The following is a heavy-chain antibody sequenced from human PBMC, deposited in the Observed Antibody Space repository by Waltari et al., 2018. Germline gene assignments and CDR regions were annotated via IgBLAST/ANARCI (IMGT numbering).Heavy chain of an antibody. CDR2: INHSGST. J-gene: IGHJ6*02. Sequence: QVQLQQWGAGLLKPSETLSLTCAVYGGSFSGYYWSWIRQPTWKGLEWIGEINHSGSTNYNPSLKSRVTISVDTSKNQFSLKLSSVTAADTAVYYCARGGGQLYYYYYYGMDVWGQGTTVTVSS. V-gene: IGHV4-34*01. CDR3: ARGGGQLYYYYYYGMDV. CDR1: GGSFSGYY. D-gene: IGHD6-13*01.